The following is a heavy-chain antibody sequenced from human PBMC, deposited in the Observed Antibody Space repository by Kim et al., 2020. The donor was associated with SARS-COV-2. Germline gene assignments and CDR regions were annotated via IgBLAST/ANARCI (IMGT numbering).Heavy chain of an antibody. CDR3: VRRYYDSSGYYYFDN. V-gene: IGHV3-74*01. CDR2: IYGDGSTT. D-gene: IGHD3-22*01. CDR1: GFTFINYC. J-gene: IGHJ4*02. Sequence: GGSLRLSCAASGFTFINYCMHWVRQAPGKGLVWVSRIYGDGSTTSHAASVKGRFTISRDNAKNTLYLQMNSLRVEDTALYYCVRRYYDSSGYYYFDNWGQGTPVTVSS.